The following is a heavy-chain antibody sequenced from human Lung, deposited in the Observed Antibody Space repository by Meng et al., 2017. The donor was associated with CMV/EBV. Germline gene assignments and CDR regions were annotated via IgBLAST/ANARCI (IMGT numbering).Heavy chain of an antibody. Sequence: SXKISXVASGFTFSSYGVSWVRQAPGKGLEWVSYISGSGSTIYYADSVKGRFTISRDNAKNSLHLQMNSLRAEDTAVYYCARDPLYDLGNFYYYGMDVWGQGXTVTVSS. J-gene: IGHJ6*02. CDR2: ISGSGSTI. CDR1: GFTFSSYG. D-gene: IGHD3-3*01. V-gene: IGHV3-48*03. CDR3: ARDPLYDLGNFYYYGMDV.